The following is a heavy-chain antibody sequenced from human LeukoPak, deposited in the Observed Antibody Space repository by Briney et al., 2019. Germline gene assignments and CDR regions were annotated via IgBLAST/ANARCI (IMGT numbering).Heavy chain of an antibody. V-gene: IGHV3-30*02. CDR3: AKARGVRGVRGYFDY. CDR1: GFMFSDYG. D-gene: IGHD3-10*01. CDR2: IGYDGRNK. Sequence: GGSLRLSCETSGFMFSDYGMHWVRHSPAKGLEWVSSIGYDGRNKYYTDSVKGRFTISRDNSKNSFYLQMNSLTTEDTAVYYCAKARGVRGVRGYFDYWGQGTLVTVSS. J-gene: IGHJ4*02.